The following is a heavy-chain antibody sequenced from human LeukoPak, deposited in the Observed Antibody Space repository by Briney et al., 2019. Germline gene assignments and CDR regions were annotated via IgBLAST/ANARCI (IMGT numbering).Heavy chain of an antibody. CDR2: INPNSGGT. J-gene: IGHJ6*03. V-gene: IGHV1-2*02. Sequence: ASVKVSCKASGYTFTGYYMHWVRQAPGQGLEWMGWINPNSGGTNYAQKFQGRVTMTRDTSISTAYMELSRLRSDDTAVYYCARGRLAFHYYYMDVWGKGTTVTVSS. D-gene: IGHD3-16*01. CDR1: GYTFTGYY. CDR3: ARGRLAFHYYYMDV.